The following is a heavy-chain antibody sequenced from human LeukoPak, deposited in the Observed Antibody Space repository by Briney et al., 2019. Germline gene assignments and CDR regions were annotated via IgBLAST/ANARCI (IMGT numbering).Heavy chain of an antibody. CDR3: AKGSRGSGYYYGDY. Sequence: PGGSLRLSCAASGFTFSSYSMSWVRQAPGKGLEWVAVISYDGSNKYYADSVKGRFTISRDNSKNTLYLQMNSLRAEDTAVYYCAKGSRGSGYYYGDYWGQGTLVTVSS. J-gene: IGHJ4*02. V-gene: IGHV3-30*18. CDR1: GFTFSSYS. D-gene: IGHD3-22*01. CDR2: ISYDGSNK.